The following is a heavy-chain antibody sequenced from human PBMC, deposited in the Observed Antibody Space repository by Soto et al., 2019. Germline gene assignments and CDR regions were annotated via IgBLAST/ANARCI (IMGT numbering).Heavy chain of an antibody. J-gene: IGHJ6*02. Sequence: ASVKVSCKASGYTFTGYGINWVRQAPGQGLEWMGWISASNGNTNYAQKFQGRVTMTTDTSTTTANMELRTLRSDDTAVYYCATGTAVTDKVNYGLDVWGQGATVTVSS. D-gene: IGHD2-2*01. V-gene: IGHV1-18*01. CDR1: GYTFTGYG. CDR2: ISASNGNT. CDR3: ATGTAVTDKVNYGLDV.